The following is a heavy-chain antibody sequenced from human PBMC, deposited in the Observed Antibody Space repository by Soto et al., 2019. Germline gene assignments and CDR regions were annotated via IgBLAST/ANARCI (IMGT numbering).Heavy chain of an antibody. CDR1: GFTVSSYA. J-gene: IGHJ4*02. CDR2: ISSDGIKK. Sequence: LSLSCADSGFTVSSYAMHWVRQAPVKGLEWVAVISSDGIKKYYADLEKGRFIISRDNSRNTLFLQLNSLTSEDTAIYYCASLYYYSLTQYFDYWGQGALVTVSS. CDR3: ASLYYYSLTQYFDY. V-gene: IGHV3-30-3*01. D-gene: IGHD3-16*01.